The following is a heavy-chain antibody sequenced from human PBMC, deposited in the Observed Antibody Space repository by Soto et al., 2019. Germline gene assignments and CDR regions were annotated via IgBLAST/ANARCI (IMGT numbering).Heavy chain of an antibody. V-gene: IGHV1-2*02. D-gene: IGHD6-6*01. Sequence: ASVKVSCKASGYTFTGYYIHWVRQAPGQGLEWVGWINPKTGATNFAQRFQGRVTMTRDTSITTAYMDLSSLTSDDTAVYYCARERKAARPRGYYYYYGMDVWGQGTTVTVSS. J-gene: IGHJ6*02. CDR3: ARERKAARPRGYYYYYGMDV. CDR2: INPKTGAT. CDR1: GYTFTGYY.